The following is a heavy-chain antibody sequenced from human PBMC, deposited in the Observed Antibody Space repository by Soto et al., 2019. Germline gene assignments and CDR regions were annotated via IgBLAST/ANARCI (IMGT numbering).Heavy chain of an antibody. CDR2: ISASGGNT. Sequence: EVQLLESGGGLVQPGGSLRLSCTGSGFIFSTFAMSWVRQAPGKGLEWLSAISASGGNTYYPYSVKGRFTISRDISENTLYLQMSSLGGEDTAVYHCAKEPTSTVEGDFDLWGRGTMVTVSS. V-gene: IGHV3-23*01. CDR3: AKEPTSTVEGDFDL. D-gene: IGHD4-17*01. CDR1: GFIFSTFA. J-gene: IGHJ3*01.